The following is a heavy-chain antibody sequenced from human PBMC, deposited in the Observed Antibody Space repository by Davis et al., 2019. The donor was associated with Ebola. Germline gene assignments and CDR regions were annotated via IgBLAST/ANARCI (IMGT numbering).Heavy chain of an antibody. V-gene: IGHV5-51*01. J-gene: IGHJ6*02. Sequence: GESLKIPCKCSGYSFTSYWIGWVRQLPGKGLEWMRIIYPGDSDTRYSPSFQGQVTISADKSISTAYLQWSSLKASDTAMYYCARIPHYYYYGMDVWGQGTTVTVSS. CDR1: GYSFTSYW. CDR2: IYPGDSDT. CDR3: ARIPHYYYYGMDV.